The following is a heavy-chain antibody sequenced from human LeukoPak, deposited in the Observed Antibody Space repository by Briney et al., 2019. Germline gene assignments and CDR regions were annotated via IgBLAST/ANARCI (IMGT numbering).Heavy chain of an antibody. D-gene: IGHD2-15*01. Sequence: GGSLTLSCAASGFTVSINYMHWVRQAPGKGLEWVSLINSGGDTHSADSVKGRFTISRDNSKNTLYLQMNSLRAEDTAVYYCARDARAVVARLNGMDVWGQGTTVTVSS. CDR2: INSGGDT. CDR3: ARDARAVVARLNGMDV. V-gene: IGHV3-66*01. CDR1: GFTVSINY. J-gene: IGHJ6*02.